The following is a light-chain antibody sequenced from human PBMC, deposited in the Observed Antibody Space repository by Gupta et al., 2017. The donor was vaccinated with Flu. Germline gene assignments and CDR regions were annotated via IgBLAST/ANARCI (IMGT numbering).Light chain of an antibody. V-gene: IGLV1-44*01. Sequence: QSVLTQPPSASGTPGQRVTISCSGSSSHIGSNTVNWYQQPPGTAPKLPIYSNNQRPSGVPDRFSGSKSGTSASLAISGLQAEDEADYYCADWDDSRNGYVFGTGTKVTVL. CDR1: SSHIGSNT. J-gene: IGLJ1*01. CDR3: ADWDDSRNGYV. CDR2: SNN.